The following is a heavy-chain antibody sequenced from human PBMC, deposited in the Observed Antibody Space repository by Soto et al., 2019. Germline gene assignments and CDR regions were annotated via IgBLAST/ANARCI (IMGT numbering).Heavy chain of an antibody. V-gene: IGHV1-69*13. J-gene: IGHJ6*02. CDR2: IIPIFGIG. D-gene: IGHD3-3*01. CDR3: ARSAITLFGVVSIPPHYYSEMDV. CDR1: GGTFNRYA. Sequence: VASVKVSCKASGGTFNRYAISWVRQAPGQGLEWMGGIIPIFGIGNDAQRFQGRVTITADESTGTAYMELSSLRSEDTGVYYCARSAITLFGVVSIPPHYYSEMDVWGQGTTVTVS.